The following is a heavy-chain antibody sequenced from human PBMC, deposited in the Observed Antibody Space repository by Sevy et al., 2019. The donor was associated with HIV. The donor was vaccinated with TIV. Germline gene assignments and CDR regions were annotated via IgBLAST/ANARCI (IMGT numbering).Heavy chain of an antibody. CDR1: GFTFSSYG. CDR2: IWYDGSNK. V-gene: IGHV3-33*06. Sequence: GESLKISCAASGFTFSSYGMHWVRQAPGKGLEWVAVIWYDGSNKYYADSVKGRFTISRDNSKNTLYLQMNSLRAEDTAVYYCAKDPETYSSGWYAFDYWGQGTLVTVSS. J-gene: IGHJ4*02. D-gene: IGHD6-19*01. CDR3: AKDPETYSSGWYAFDY.